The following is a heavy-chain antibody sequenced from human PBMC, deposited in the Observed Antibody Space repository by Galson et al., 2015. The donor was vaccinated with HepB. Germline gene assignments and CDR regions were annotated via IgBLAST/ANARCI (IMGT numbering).Heavy chain of an antibody. CDR3: AREGGYYDSSLGGFDY. V-gene: IGHV1-69*10. Sequence: SVKVSCKASGGTFSSYAISWVRQAPGQGLEWMGGIIPILGIANYAQKFQGRVTITADKSTSTAYMELSSLRSEDTAVYYCAREGGYYDSSLGGFDYWGQGTLVTVSS. J-gene: IGHJ4*02. CDR1: GGTFSSYA. D-gene: IGHD3-22*01. CDR2: IIPILGIA.